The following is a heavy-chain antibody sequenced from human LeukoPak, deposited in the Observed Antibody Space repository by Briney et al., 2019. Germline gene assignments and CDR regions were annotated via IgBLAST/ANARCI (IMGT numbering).Heavy chain of an antibody. CDR3: ARDRFDWLRGPDAFDI. CDR2: ISAYNGNT. CDR1: GYTFTSYG. D-gene: IGHD3-9*01. V-gene: IGHV1-18*01. J-gene: IGHJ3*02. Sequence: ASVKVSCKASGYTFTSYGISWVRQAPGQGLEWMGWISAYNGNTNYAQKLQGRVTMTTDTSTSTAYMELWSLRSDDTAVYYCARDRFDWLRGPDAFDIWGQGTMVTVSS.